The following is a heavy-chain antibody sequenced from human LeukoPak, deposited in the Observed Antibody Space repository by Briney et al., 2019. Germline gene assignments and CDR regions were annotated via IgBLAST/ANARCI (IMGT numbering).Heavy chain of an antibody. CDR1: GYTFTSYG. Sequence: EASVKVSCKASGYTFTSYGISWVRQAPGQGLEWMGGIIPIFGTANYAQKFQGRVTITADESTSTAYVELSSLRSEDTAVYYCGGLRFSGFRYYYYGMDVWGQGTTVTVSS. V-gene: IGHV1-69*13. CDR2: IIPIFGTA. D-gene: IGHD5-12*01. J-gene: IGHJ6*02. CDR3: GGLRFSGFRYYYYGMDV.